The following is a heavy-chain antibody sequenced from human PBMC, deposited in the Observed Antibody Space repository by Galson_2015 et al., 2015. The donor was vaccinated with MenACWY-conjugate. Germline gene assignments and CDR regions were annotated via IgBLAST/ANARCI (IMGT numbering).Heavy chain of an antibody. J-gene: IGHJ4*02. CDR3: ARVLGPPRDYYGSGPMEN. Sequence: CAISGDSVSSNSAAWNWIRQSPSRGLEWLGRTYYRSKWYNDYAVSVKSRITINPDTSKNQFSLKLSSVTAADTAVYYCARVLGPPRDYYGSGPMENWSQGTLVTVSS. CDR1: GDSVSSNSAA. CDR2: TYYRSKWYN. V-gene: IGHV6-1*01. D-gene: IGHD3-10*01.